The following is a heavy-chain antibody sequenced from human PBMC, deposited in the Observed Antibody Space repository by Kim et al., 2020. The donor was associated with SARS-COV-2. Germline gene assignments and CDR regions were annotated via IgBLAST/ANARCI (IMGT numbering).Heavy chain of an antibody. V-gene: IGHV3-74*01. D-gene: IGHD2-21*02. CDR1: GFTFRKEW. CDR3: VKETVVTAISSAFDV. Sequence: GGSLRLSCETSGFTFRKEWMHWVRQAPGKGLVWVSRIKGDETSRSYADSVKGRFTISRDNAKNILYLQMDSLRADDTAVYYCVKETVVTAISSAFDVWGQGKMVTVSS. J-gene: IGHJ3*01. CDR2: IKGDETSR.